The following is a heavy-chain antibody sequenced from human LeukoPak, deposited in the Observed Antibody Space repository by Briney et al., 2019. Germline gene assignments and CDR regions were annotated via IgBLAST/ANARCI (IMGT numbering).Heavy chain of an antibody. CDR2: IGTAGDT. CDR1: GFTFXSYD. V-gene: IGHV3-13*03. CDR3: AXSLXGSSGWAPFDY. J-gene: IGHJ4*02. Sequence: XXACGFTFXSYDMHWVRQATGKGLEWVSAIGTAGDTYYPGSVKGQFTISRENAKNSLYLQMNSMRAGDTAIYYCAXSLXGSSGWAPFDYWGQGTLVTVSS. D-gene: IGHD6-19*01.